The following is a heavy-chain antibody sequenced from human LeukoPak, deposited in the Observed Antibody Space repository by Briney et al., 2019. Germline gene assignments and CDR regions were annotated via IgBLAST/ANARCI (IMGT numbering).Heavy chain of an antibody. CDR3: ARDCWRGGIDY. CDR1: GFTFSSYS. Sequence: GGSLRLSCAASGFTFSSYSMNWVRQAPGKGLEWVSSISSSSSYIYYADSVKGRFTISRDNAKNSLYLQMNSLRAEDTAVYYCARDCWRGGIDYWGQGTLVTVSS. V-gene: IGHV3-21*01. J-gene: IGHJ4*02. CDR2: ISSSSSYI. D-gene: IGHD3-16*01.